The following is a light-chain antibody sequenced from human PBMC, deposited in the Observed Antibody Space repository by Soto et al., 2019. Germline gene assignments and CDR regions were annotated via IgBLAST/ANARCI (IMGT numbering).Light chain of an antibody. CDR3: SSYTSSSIVV. J-gene: IGLJ2*01. CDR2: EVS. Sequence: QSALTQAASGSGSPGQSITISCTGTSSDVGGYNYVSWYQQHPGKAPKLMIYEVSNRPSGVSNRFSGSKSGNTASLTISGLQAEDEADYYCSSYTSSSIVVFGGGTKLTVL. V-gene: IGLV2-14*01. CDR1: SSDVGGYNY.